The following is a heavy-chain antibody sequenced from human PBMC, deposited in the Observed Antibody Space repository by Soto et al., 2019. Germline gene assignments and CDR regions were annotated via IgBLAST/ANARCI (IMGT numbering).Heavy chain of an antibody. CDR2: IHPGGQTI. CDR3: ARRGSR. CDR1: GFTFSSSE. J-gene: IGHJ3*01. D-gene: IGHD2-15*01. Sequence: EVHLVESGGGLVQPGGSLRLSCAASGFTFSSSEMYWVRQAPGKGLEWISYIHPGGQTIFYAESVKGRFTISRDNAKHSAYLQMNSLRAEDTAVYYCARRGSRWGRGTKVTVSS. V-gene: IGHV3-48*03.